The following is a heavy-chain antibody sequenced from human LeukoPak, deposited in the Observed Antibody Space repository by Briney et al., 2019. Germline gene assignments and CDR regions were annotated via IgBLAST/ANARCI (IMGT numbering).Heavy chain of an antibody. CDR1: GYSISSGYY. CDR2: IYHSGST. J-gene: IGHJ4*02. CDR3: ASVRFLEWLLDY. D-gene: IGHD3-3*01. Sequence: PSETLSLTCTVSGYSISSGYYWGWIRRPPGQGLEWIGSIYHSGSTYYNPSLKSRVTISVDTSKNQFSLKLSSVTAADTAVYYCASVRFLEWLLDYWGQGTQVTVSS. V-gene: IGHV4-38-2*02.